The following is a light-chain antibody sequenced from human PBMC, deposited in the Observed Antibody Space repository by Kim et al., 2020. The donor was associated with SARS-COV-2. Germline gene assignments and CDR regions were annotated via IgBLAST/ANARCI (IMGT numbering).Light chain of an antibody. CDR2: EVS. CDR3: SSYAGKV. Sequence: GSPGQSVTFSTTATSSDVGGYNYVSWYQQHPGKAPKPIISEVSKRPTGVPDRFSGSKSGNTASLTVSGLQAEDEADYYCSSYAGKVFGTGTKVTVL. J-gene: IGLJ1*01. CDR1: SSDVGGYNY. V-gene: IGLV2-8*01.